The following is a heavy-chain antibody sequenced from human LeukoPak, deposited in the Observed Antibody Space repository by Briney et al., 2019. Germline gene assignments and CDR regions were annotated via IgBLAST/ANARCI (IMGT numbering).Heavy chain of an antibody. Sequence: GESLKISCKGSGYSFTSYWIGWVRQMPGKGLEWMGIMSPGDSDIRYSPSFQGQVTISADKSISTAYLQWSSLKASDTAMYYCARAISNPYYFDYWGQGTLVTVSS. CDR1: GYSFTSYW. D-gene: IGHD1-14*01. V-gene: IGHV5-51*01. CDR2: MSPGDSDI. J-gene: IGHJ4*02. CDR3: ARAISNPYYFDY.